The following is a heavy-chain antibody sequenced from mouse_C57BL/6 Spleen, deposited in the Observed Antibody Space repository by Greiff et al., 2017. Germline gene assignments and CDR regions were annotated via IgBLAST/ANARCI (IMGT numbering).Heavy chain of an antibody. CDR2: INPGRGGT. CDR3: ATNYYGSTLY. J-gene: IGHJ3*01. V-gene: IGHV1-54*01. CDR1: GYAFTNYL. Sequence: QVQLQQSGAELVRPGTSVKVSCKASGYAFTNYLIEWVKQRPGQGLEWIGVINPGRGGTTYNEKFKGKATLTADKSSSTAYMQLSSLTSEDSAVYFCATNYYGSTLYWGQGTLVTVSA. D-gene: IGHD1-1*01.